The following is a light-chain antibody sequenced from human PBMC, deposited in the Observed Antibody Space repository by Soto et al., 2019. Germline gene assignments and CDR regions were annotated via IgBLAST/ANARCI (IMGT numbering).Light chain of an antibody. J-gene: IGLJ2*01. V-gene: IGLV2-23*03. CDR3: CSYAGSSTFV. Sequence: QSVLTQPASVSGSPGQSITISCTGTSSDVGSYNLVSWYQQHPGKAPKLMIYEGSKRPSGASNRFSGSKSGNTAFLTISGLQAEDEADYYCCSYAGSSTFVFGGGTKLTVL. CDR2: EGS. CDR1: SSDVGSYNL.